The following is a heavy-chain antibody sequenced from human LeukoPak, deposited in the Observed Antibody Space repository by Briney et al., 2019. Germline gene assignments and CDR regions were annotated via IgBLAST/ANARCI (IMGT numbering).Heavy chain of an antibody. V-gene: IGHV3-74*01. CDR3: ARRYYGSGSYSY. CDR1: GFTFSSYW. D-gene: IGHD3-10*01. J-gene: IGHJ4*02. CDR2: INSDGSST. Sequence: GGTLRLSCAASGFTFSSYWMHWVRQAPGKGLVWVSRINSDGSSTSYADSVKGRFTISRDNAKNTLYLQMNSLRAEDTAVYYCARRYYGSGSYSYWGQRTLVTVSS.